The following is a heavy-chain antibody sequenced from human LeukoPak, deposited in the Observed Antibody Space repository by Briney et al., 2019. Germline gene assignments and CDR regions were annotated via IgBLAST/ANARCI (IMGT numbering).Heavy chain of an antibody. D-gene: IGHD6-19*01. Sequence: SETLSLTCAVYGGSFSGYYWSWIRQPPGKGLEWIGEINHSGSTNYNPSLKSRVTISVDTSKNQLSLKLSSVTAADTAVYYCARERISIAVAGRRYRNWFDPWGQGTLVTVSS. CDR1: GGSFSGYY. CDR3: ARERISIAVAGRRYRNWFDP. CDR2: INHSGST. V-gene: IGHV4-34*01. J-gene: IGHJ5*02.